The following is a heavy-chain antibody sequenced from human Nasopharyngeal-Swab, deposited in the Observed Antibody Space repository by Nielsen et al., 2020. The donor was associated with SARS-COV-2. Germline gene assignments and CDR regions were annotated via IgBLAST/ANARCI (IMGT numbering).Heavy chain of an antibody. J-gene: IGHJ3*02. CDR1: GFIFDDYA. CDR3: AKGLAGGSGAFDI. CDR2: ISWDGGST. V-gene: IGHV3-43D*04. D-gene: IGHD3-10*01. Sequence: GGSLRLSCAASGFIFDDYAMHWVRQAPGKGLEWVPLISWDGGSTYYVDSVKGRFTISRDNSRNSLYLQMNSLRAEDTALYYCAKGLAGGSGAFDIWGQGTMVTVSS.